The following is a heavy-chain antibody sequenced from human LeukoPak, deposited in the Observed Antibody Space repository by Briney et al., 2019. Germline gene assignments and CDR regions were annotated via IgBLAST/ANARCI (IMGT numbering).Heavy chain of an antibody. CDR3: AKRRVVGATIGAFNM. V-gene: IGHV1-69*04. CDR2: IIPILGIA. J-gene: IGHJ3*02. Sequence: SVKVSCKASGGTFSSYAISWVRQAPGQGLEWMGRIIPILGIANYAQKFQGRVTITADKSTSTAYMELSSLRSEDTAVYYCAKRRVVGATIGAFNMWGQGTMVTVSS. CDR1: GGTFSSYA. D-gene: IGHD1-26*01.